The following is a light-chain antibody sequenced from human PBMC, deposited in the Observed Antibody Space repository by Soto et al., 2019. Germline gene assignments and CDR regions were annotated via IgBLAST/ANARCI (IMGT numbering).Light chain of an antibody. CDR1: QGISSY. Sequence: DIQLTQSPSFLSASVGDRVTITCRASQGISSYLAWYQQKPGKAPKLLIYAASTLQSCFPSRFSGSGSGTEFTHSSTILQSEDVATLYCQQRTSYPFTFDPRTKV. J-gene: IGKJ3*01. CDR2: AAS. CDR3: QQRTSYPFT. V-gene: IGKV1-9*01.